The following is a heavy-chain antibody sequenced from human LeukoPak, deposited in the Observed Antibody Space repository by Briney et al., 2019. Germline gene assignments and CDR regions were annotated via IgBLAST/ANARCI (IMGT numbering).Heavy chain of an antibody. CDR3: ARGTGIAVAGGAIDY. Sequence: GGSLRLSCAASGLTFSSYAMHWVRQAPGKGLEWVAVISYDGSNKYYADSVKGRFTISRDNSKNTLYLQMNSLRAEDTAVYYCARGTGIAVAGGAIDYWGQGTLVTVSS. J-gene: IGHJ4*02. CDR1: GLTFSSYA. CDR2: ISYDGSNK. V-gene: IGHV3-30*04. D-gene: IGHD6-19*01.